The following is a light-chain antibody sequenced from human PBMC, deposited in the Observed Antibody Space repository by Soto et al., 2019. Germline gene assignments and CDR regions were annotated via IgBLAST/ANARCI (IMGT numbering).Light chain of an antibody. J-gene: IGKJ2*01. Sequence: EIVLTQSPGTLSLSPGERATLSCRASQSVSSNYLAWYQQKPGQAPSLLIYGASTRAPGISDKFSGSGSGTDFTLTISRLEPEDFAVFYCHHYGTSHTFRQGTRLEIK. V-gene: IGKV3-20*01. CDR2: GAS. CDR3: HHYGTSHT. CDR1: QSVSSNY.